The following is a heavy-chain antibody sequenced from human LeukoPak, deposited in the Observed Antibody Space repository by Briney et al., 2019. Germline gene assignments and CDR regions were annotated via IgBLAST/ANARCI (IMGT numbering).Heavy chain of an antibody. Sequence: PGGSLRLSCAASGFTFSSYSMNWVRQAPGKGLEWASSISSSSSYKYYADSVKGRFTISRDNAKNSLYLRMNSLRAEDTAVYYCAREPVLSYYFDYWGQGTLVTVSS. D-gene: IGHD3-16*01. CDR1: GFTFSSYS. J-gene: IGHJ4*02. CDR2: ISSSSSYK. V-gene: IGHV3-21*01. CDR3: AREPVLSYYFDY.